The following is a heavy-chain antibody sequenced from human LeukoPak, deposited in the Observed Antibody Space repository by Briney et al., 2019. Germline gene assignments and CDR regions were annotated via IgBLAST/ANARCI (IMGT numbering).Heavy chain of an antibody. CDR1: GGSISSYY. CDR2: IYYIGNT. J-gene: IGHJ1*01. D-gene: IGHD2-21*01. Sequence: SETLSLTCTVSGGSISSYYWSWIRQPPGKGLEWIGYIYYIGNTNYNPSLKSRVTISVDTSKNQFSLKLSSVTAADTAVYYCARDESTSILWWWGQGTLVTVSS. CDR3: ARDESTSILWW. V-gene: IGHV4-59*01.